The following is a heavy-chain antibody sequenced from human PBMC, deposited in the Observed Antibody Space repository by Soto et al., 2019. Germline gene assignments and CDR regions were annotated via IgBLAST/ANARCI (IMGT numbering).Heavy chain of an antibody. V-gene: IGHV3-43*01. Sequence: PGGSLTLSCAASGFTFDDYTMHWVRQAPGKGLEWVSLISWDGGSTYYSDSVKGRFTISRDNSKNSLYLQMNSLRTEDTALYYCAKSFPALGVLSAYYYGSGSYAFDYWGQGTLVTVSS. J-gene: IGHJ4*02. CDR1: GFTFDDYT. CDR2: ISWDGGST. D-gene: IGHD3-10*01. CDR3: AKSFPALGVLSAYYYGSGSYAFDY.